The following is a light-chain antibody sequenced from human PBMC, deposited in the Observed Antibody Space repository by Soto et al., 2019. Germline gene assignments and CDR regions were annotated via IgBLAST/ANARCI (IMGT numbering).Light chain of an antibody. J-gene: IGKJ5*01. Sequence: AIQLTQSPSSLSASVGDRVTITCRASQDITSALAWYQQKPGKAPKLLIYAASSLKSGVPSRFSGSGSGTDFTLTISSLQPEDFATYYCQQFNSYVITFGQGTRLETK. CDR1: QDITSA. V-gene: IGKV1-13*02. CDR3: QQFNSYVIT. CDR2: AAS.